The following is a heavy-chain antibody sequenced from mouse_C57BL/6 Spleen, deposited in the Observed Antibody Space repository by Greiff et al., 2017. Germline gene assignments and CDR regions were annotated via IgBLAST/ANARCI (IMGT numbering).Heavy chain of an antibody. V-gene: IGHV1-15*01. Sequence: QVQLKQSGAELVRPGASVTLSCKASGYTFTDYEMHWVKQTPVHGLEWIGAIDPETGGTAYNPKFKGKAILTADKSSSTAYMELRSLTSEDSAVYYCTRRLRLDYYAMDYWGQGTSVTVSS. J-gene: IGHJ4*01. CDR3: TRRLRLDYYAMDY. D-gene: IGHD3-2*02. CDR1: GYTFTDYE. CDR2: IDPETGGT.